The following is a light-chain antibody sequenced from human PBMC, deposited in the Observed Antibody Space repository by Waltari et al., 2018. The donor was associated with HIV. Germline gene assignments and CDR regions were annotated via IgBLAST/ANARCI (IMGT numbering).Light chain of an antibody. CDR3: NSRDTTGHWF. V-gene: IGLV3-19*01. CDR2: GKN. CDR1: RVRTYN. Sequence: SSELAQDPAVSVALGQTVRITCQGDRVRTYNASRYQQKPGPAPVLVFYGKNNRPSGIPDRFSGSSSGDTASLTITGAQAEDEADYYCNSRDTTGHWFFGGGTKVTVL. J-gene: IGLJ3*02.